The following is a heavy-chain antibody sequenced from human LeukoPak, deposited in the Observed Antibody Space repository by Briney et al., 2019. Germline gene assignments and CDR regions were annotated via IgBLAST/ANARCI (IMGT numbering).Heavy chain of an antibody. Sequence: GGSLRLSCAASGFTFHNYAMSWVRQAPGKGLEWVSAISSSGDITFYADSVKGRFTISRDNSRYTLYPQMNSLRAEDAAMYYCAKDRPNYHESNGHYYRRNGDYWGQGTLVTVSS. CDR3: AKDRPNYHESNGHYYRRNGDY. V-gene: IGHV3-23*01. J-gene: IGHJ4*02. CDR1: GFTFHNYA. CDR2: ISSSGDIT. D-gene: IGHD3-22*01.